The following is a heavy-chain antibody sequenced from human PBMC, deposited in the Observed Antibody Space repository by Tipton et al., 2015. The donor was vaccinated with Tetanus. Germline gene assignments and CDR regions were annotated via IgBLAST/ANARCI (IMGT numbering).Heavy chain of an antibody. V-gene: IGHV1-18*01. J-gene: IGHJ6*03. CDR3: ARDVGRDYHDSSGYYMDV. D-gene: IGHD3-22*01. CDR2: ISAYNGNT. CDR1: GYTFTSYG. Sequence: QSGPEVKKPGASVKVSCKASGYTFTSYGISWVRQAPGQGLEWMGWISAYNGNTNYAQKLQGRVTMTTDTSTSTAYMELRSLRSDDTAVYYCARDVGRDYHDSSGYYMDVWGKGTTVTVSS.